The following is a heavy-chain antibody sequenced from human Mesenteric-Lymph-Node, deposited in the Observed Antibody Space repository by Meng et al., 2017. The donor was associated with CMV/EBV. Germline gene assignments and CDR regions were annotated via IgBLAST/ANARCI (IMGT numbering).Heavy chain of an antibody. V-gene: IGHV3-21*04. CDR3: ARGHYDSSGHYVY. CDR1: GFTFSDYG. Sequence: GGSLRLSCSASGFTFSDYGMSWVRQAPGKGLEWVSSIGTSPGYIYYADSLKGRFTISRDNAKNSLYLQMNSLRAEDTALYYCARGHYDSSGHYVYWGQGTLVTVSS. CDR2: IGTSPGYI. J-gene: IGHJ4*02. D-gene: IGHD3-22*01.